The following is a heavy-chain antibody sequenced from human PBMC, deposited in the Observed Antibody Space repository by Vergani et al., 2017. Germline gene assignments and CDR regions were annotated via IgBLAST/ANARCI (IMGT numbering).Heavy chain of an antibody. CDR2: INTNTGTP. CDR1: GYTFTNYA. Sequence: QVQLVQSGSELKKPGASVKVSCKASGYTFTNYAMNWVRQAPGQGLEWVGSINTNTGTPTYAQGFTGRFVLSLDTSARTAYLQISSLQADDSAIYYCARPRAGYYDTSGVWGQGTRVTVSS. V-gene: IGHV7-4-1*02. D-gene: IGHD3-22*01. CDR3: ARPRAGYYDTSGV. J-gene: IGHJ4*02.